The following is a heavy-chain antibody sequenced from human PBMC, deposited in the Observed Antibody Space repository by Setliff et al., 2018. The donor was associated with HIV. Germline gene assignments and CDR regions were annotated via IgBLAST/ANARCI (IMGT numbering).Heavy chain of an antibody. CDR2: ITAYNGST. J-gene: IGHJ3*02. Sequence: ASVKVSCKASGYTFTSYGISWVRQAPGQGLEWMGWITAYNGSTRNTQKFQGRVAMTRDTSTSTVYMELSSLRSEDTAVYYCASAGAWQRNALDIWGQGTMVTVSS. CDR3: ASAGAWQRNALDI. CDR1: GYTFTSYG. D-gene: IGHD5-12*01. V-gene: IGHV1-18*01.